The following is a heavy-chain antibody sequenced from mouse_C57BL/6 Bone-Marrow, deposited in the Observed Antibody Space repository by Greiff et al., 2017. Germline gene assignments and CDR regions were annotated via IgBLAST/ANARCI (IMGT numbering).Heavy chain of an antibody. CDR2: INPNNGGT. CDR3: ARWVRGAWFAY. Sequence: EVQLQQSGPELVKPGASVKISCKASGYTFTDYYMNWVKQSHGKSLEWIGDINPNNGGTSYNQKFKGKATLTVDKSSSTAYMELRSLTSEDSAVYYCARWVRGAWFAYWGQGTLVTVSA. V-gene: IGHV1-26*01. CDR1: GYTFTDYY. J-gene: IGHJ3*01.